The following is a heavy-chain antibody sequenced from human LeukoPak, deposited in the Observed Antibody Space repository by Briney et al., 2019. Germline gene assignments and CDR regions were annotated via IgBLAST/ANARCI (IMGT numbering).Heavy chain of an antibody. V-gene: IGHV1-18*01. D-gene: IGHD6-19*01. CDR3: ASADSSGWYPPWFDP. CDR2: ISAYNGNT. CDR1: GYTFTIYG. Sequence: ASVKVSCKASGYTFTIYGISWVRQAPGQGLEWMGWISAYNGNTNYAQKLQGRVTMTTDTSTSTAYMELRSLRSDDTAVYYCASADSSGWYPPWFDPWGQGTLVTVSS. J-gene: IGHJ5*02.